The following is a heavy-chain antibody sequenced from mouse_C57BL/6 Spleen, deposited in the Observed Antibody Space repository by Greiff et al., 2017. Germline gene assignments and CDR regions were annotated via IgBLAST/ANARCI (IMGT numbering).Heavy chain of an antibody. D-gene: IGHD4-1*01. CDR1: GFTFSDYG. Sequence: EVKLVESGGGLVKPGGSLKLSCAASGFTFSDYGMHWVRQAPEKGLEWVAYISSGGSSIYYADTVKGRFTISRDNAKNTLFLQMISLRSEDTAMYYCARSSNWGGWFAYWGQGTLVTVSS. J-gene: IGHJ3*01. V-gene: IGHV5-17*01. CDR2: ISSGGSSI. CDR3: ARSSNWGGWFAY.